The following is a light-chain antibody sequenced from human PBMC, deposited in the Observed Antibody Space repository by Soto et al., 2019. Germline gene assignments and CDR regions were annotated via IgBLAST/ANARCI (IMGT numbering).Light chain of an antibody. CDR3: CSYAGTFYV. CDR2: EVA. V-gene: IGLV2-8*01. J-gene: IGLJ1*01. CDR1: NSDIGFYNY. Sequence: QSVLTQPASVSGSPGQSITISCTGTNSDIGFYNYVSWYQQHPGEAPKLIIYEVAKRPSGVPDRFSGSKSGNTASLTISGLQAEDEADYYCCSYAGTFYVFGTGTKVTVL.